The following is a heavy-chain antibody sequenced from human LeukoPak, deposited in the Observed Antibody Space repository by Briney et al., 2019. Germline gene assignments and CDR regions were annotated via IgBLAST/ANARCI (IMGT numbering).Heavy chain of an antibody. CDR3: AREATGFDY. CDR1: GFTFSSYE. J-gene: IGHJ4*02. CDR2: ISGSGTTI. Sequence: GGSLRLSCAASGFTFSSYEINWVRQAPGKGLEWVSYISGSGTTIYYADSVKGRFTISRDNAKNSVYLQMNRLRAEDTAVYYCAREATGFDYWGQGTLVTVSS. V-gene: IGHV3-48*03.